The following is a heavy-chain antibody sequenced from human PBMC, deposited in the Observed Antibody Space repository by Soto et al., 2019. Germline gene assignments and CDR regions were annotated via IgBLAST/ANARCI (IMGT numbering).Heavy chain of an antibody. CDR3: AREQPYSYGPNPLDY. CDR1: GFTFSSYS. J-gene: IGHJ4*02. D-gene: IGHD5-18*01. Sequence: PGGSLRLSCAASGFTFSSYSMNWVRQAPGKGLEWVSYISSSSSTIYYADSVKGRFTISRDNAKNSLYLQMNSLRDEDTAVYYCAREQPYSYGPNPLDYWGQGTLVTVSS. V-gene: IGHV3-48*02. CDR2: ISSSSSTI.